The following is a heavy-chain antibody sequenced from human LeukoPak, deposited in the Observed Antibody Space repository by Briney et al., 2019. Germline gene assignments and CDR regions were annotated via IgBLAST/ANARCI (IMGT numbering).Heavy chain of an antibody. CDR1: GFTSSSHA. Sequence: GGSLRLSCAASGFTSSSHAMSWVRQAPGKGLEWVSAISGSGGSTYYADSVKGRFTISRDNSKNTLYLQMNSLRAEDTAVYYCAKDGVPAAMGYYYYGMDVWGKGTTVTVSS. CDR3: AKDGVPAAMGYYYYGMDV. V-gene: IGHV3-23*01. CDR2: ISGSGGST. J-gene: IGHJ6*04. D-gene: IGHD2-2*01.